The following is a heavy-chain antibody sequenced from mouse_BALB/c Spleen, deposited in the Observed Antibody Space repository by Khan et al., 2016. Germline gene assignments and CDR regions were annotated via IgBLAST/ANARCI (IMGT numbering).Heavy chain of an antibody. V-gene: IGHV1-9*01. J-gene: IGHJ4*01. CDR3: ASPIYYDYDVDAVDF. D-gene: IGHD2-4*01. Sequence: QVQLQQSGADLMQPGASVRISCKATGYTFSNYWIEWVKQRPGHGLEWIGEILPGSYDTTYNEKFKGMATFTADISSNTASMLLSSLTSEDSAVDYCASPIYYDYDVDAVDFWGQGTSVSVSS. CDR1: GYTFSNYW. CDR2: ILPGSYDT.